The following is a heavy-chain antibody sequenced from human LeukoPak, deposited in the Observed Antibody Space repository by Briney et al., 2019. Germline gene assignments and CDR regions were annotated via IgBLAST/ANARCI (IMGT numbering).Heavy chain of an antibody. J-gene: IGHJ4*01. CDR1: GYTFTDYY. CDR2: INPNTGGT. V-gene: IGHV1-2*02. D-gene: IGHD1-26*01. CDR3: ARDLGATTGAPWYYFDN. Sequence: ALVKVSCKASGYTFTDYYFHWVRQVPGQGLECMGWINPNTGGTNYPQKFQGRVTMTRDTAISTAYMELTSLRSDDTAVYYCARDLGATTGAPWYYFDNWGQGTLVTVPS.